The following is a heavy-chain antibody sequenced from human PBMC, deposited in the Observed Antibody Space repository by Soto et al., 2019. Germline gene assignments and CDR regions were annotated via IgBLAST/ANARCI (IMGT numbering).Heavy chain of an antibody. CDR1: GYTFTSYG. V-gene: IGHV1-18*01. J-gene: IGHJ4*01. Sequence: ASVKVSCKASGYTFTSYGISWVRQAPVQGLEWMGWISAYNGNTNYAQKLQGRVTMTTDTSTSTAYMELRSLRSDDTAVYYCARDSVLMVYAKGYFGYWGHGTLVTVSS. D-gene: IGHD2-8*01. CDR2: ISAYNGNT. CDR3: ARDSVLMVYAKGYFGY.